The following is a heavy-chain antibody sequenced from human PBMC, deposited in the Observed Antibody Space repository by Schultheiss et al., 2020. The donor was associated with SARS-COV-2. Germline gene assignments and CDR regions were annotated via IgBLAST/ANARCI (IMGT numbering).Heavy chain of an antibody. Sequence: GESLKISCAASGFTFSSYSMNWVRQAPGKGLEWVSSISSSSSTIYYADSVKGRFTISRDNSKNTLYLQMNSLRAEDTAVYNCAIDTAWGQGTLVTVSS. J-gene: IGHJ5*02. V-gene: IGHV3-21*01. CDR3: AIDTA. CDR2: ISSSSSTI. D-gene: IGHD3-9*01. CDR1: GFTFSSYS.